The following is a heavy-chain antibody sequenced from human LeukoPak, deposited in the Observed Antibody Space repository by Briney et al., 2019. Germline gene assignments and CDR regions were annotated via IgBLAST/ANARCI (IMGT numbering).Heavy chain of an antibody. CDR2: IESKADGRTT. J-gene: IGHJ6*02. CDR1: GFTFTDAW. D-gene: IGHD3-10*01. Sequence: PGGSLRLSCAASGFTFTDAWMSWVRQAPGKGLEWVGRIESKADGRTTDYAAPVKGRFSISRDDSKDMLFTQMNGLKIEDTAVYFCATDTYGTSGTSYGAYYGMDVWGQGTTATVSS. CDR3: ATDTYGTSGTSYGAYYGMDV. V-gene: IGHV3-15*04.